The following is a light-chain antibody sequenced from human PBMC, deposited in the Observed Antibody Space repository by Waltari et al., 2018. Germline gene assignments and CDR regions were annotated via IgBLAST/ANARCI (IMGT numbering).Light chain of an antibody. J-gene: IGLJ3*02. CDR2: EVT. CDR1: TSDVGGYNY. CDR3: SSYAGSNNLGV. V-gene: IGLV2-8*01. Sequence: QSALTQPPSASGSPGQSVTISCTGTTSDVGGYNYVSWYQQHPGKAPKLVIYEVTRRPSGVPDRFSGSKSGNTASLTVSALQAEDEANYYCSSYAGSNNLGVFGGGTKLTVL.